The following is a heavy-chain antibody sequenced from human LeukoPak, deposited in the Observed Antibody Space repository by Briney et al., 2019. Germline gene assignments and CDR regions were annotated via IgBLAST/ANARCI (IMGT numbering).Heavy chain of an antibody. V-gene: IGHV5-51*01. J-gene: IGHJ4*02. D-gene: IGHD1-14*01. CDR1: GYSFTNYW. CDR2: IYPVDSDT. CDR3: ARHLRTSTYRDLDY. Sequence: GESLKISCKASGYSFTNYWIGWGRQMPGKGLEWIGTIYPVDSDTRYRPSFQGQVAISADKSISTAYLQWRSLKASDTAMYYCARHLRTSTYRDLDYWGQGTLVTVSS.